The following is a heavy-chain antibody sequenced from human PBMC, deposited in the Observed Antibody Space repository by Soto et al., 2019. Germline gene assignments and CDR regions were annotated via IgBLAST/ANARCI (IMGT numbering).Heavy chain of an antibody. J-gene: IGHJ4*02. CDR3: ARDPPMP. D-gene: IGHD2-2*01. V-gene: IGHV3-30-3*01. CDR2: ISYDGSNK. Sequence: GGSLRLSCAASGFTFSSYAMHWVRQAPGKGLEWVAVISYDGSNKYYADSVKGRFTISRDNSKNTLYLQMNSLRAEDTAVYYCARDPPMPWGQGTLVTVSS. CDR1: GFTFSSYA.